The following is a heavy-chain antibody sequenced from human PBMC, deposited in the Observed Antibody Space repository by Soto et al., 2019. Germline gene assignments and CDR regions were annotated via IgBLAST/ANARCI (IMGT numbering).Heavy chain of an antibody. Sequence: GASVKVSCKASGYTFTGYYMHWVRQAPGQGLEWMGWINPNSGGTNYAQKFQGWVTMTRDTSISTAYMELSRLRSDDTAVYYCARDTRYYDILSGYYPLDAFATWGQGTMVTVSS. J-gene: IGHJ3*02. D-gene: IGHD3-9*01. CDR2: INPNSGGT. CDR3: ARDTRYYDILSGYYPLDAFAT. V-gene: IGHV1-2*04. CDR1: GYTFTGYY.